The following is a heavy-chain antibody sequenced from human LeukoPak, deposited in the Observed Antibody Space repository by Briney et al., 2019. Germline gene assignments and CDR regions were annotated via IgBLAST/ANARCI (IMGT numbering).Heavy chain of an antibody. Sequence: SETLSLTCTVSGGSISSSSYYWGWIRQPPGKGLEWIGSIYYSGSTYYNPSLKSRVTISVDTSKNQFSLKLSSVTAADTAVYYCARQSSSGWYNHPTTFDYWGQGTLVTVSS. V-gene: IGHV4-39*01. J-gene: IGHJ4*02. CDR2: IYYSGST. CDR1: GGSISSSSYY. CDR3: ARQSSSGWYNHPTTFDY. D-gene: IGHD6-19*01.